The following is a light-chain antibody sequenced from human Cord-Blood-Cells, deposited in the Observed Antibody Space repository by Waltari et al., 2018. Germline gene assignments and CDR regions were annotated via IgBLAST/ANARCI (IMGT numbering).Light chain of an antibody. V-gene: IGLV2-11*01. Sequence: QSALTQPPPVSGSPGQSVTLSCTGPSRDVGGYNYVSWYQQPPGKAPKLMIYDVSKRPSGVPDRFSGSKSGNTASLTISGLQAEDEADYYCCSYAGSYTWVFDGGTKLTVL. CDR1: SRDVGGYNY. J-gene: IGLJ3*02. CDR3: CSYAGSYTWV. CDR2: DVS.